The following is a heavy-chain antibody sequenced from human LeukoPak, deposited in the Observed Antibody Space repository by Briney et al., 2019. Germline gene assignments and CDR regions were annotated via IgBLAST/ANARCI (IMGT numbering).Heavy chain of an antibody. V-gene: IGHV3-21*01. D-gene: IGHD3-3*02. CDR2: ISGSSSYI. CDR3: ARDIHF. CDR1: GFTFSSYN. Sequence: PGGSLRLSCAASGFTFSSYNMNWVRQAPGKGLEWVSTISGSSSYIYYADSMEGRFTISRDNAKNSLYLQMNSLRAEDTAVYYCARDIHFWGQGTLVTVSS. J-gene: IGHJ4*02.